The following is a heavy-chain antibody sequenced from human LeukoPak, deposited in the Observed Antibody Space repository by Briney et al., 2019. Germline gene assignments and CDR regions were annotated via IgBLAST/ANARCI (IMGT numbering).Heavy chain of an antibody. J-gene: IGHJ3*02. CDR1: GFSLRTSGVG. CDR3: AHRYTTVTRDAFDI. D-gene: IGHD4-17*01. Sequence: SGPTLVNPTQTLTLTCTFSGFSLRTSGVGVGWIRQPPGKALEWLALIYWDDDKRYSPSLKSRLTITKDTSKNQVVLTMTNMDPVDTATYYCAHRYTTVTRDAFDIWGQGTMVTVSS. CDR2: IYWDDDK. V-gene: IGHV2-5*02.